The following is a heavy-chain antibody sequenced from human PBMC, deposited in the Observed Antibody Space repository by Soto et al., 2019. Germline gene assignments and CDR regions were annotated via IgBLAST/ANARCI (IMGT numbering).Heavy chain of an antibody. CDR1: GYTFTTHG. CDR2: VRGDNGHT. Sequence: QVQLVQSGAEVKKPGASVKVSCKASGYTFTTHGISWVRQVPGQGLEWMGWVRGDNGHTNYSQTLQGRVTMTTDTSTNPGYMELRSLRSDDTALYYCARVLGYCRSGTCYREGFDPWGQGTLVTVSS. CDR3: ARVLGYCRSGTCYREGFDP. J-gene: IGHJ5*02. V-gene: IGHV1-18*01. D-gene: IGHD2-15*01.